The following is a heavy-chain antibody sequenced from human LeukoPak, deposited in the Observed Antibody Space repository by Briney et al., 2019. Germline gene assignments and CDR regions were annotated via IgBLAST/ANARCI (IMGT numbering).Heavy chain of an antibody. J-gene: IGHJ2*01. CDR3: AKGQNRNYYDSSGYSGYFDL. CDR1: GFTFDDYA. D-gene: IGHD3-22*01. CDR2: ISWNSGSI. Sequence: GGSLRLSCAASGFTFDDYAMHWVRQAPGKGLEWVSGISWNSGSIGYADSVKGRFTISRDNAKNSLYLQMNSLGAEDTALYYCAKGQNRNYYDSSGYSGYFDLWGRGTLVTVSS. V-gene: IGHV3-9*01.